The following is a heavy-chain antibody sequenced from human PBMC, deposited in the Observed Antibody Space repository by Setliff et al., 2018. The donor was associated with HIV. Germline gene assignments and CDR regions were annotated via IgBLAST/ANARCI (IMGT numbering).Heavy chain of an antibody. D-gene: IGHD5-18*01. J-gene: IGHJ3*02. V-gene: IGHV3-23*01. Sequence: GGSLRLSCAASGFTFMNYAMSWVRQAPGKGLAWVSTISGSGGSTYYADSVKGRFTISRDNSKNSLYLQMTSLRAEDTAVYYCARDDSNGNTDAFDIWGQGTTVTVSS. CDR1: GFTFMNYA. CDR2: ISGSGGST. CDR3: ARDDSNGNTDAFDI.